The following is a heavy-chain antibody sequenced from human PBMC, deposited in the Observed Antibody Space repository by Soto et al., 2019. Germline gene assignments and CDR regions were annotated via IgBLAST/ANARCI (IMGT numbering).Heavy chain of an antibody. CDR3: ASISTSYYYGMDV. V-gene: IGHV4-30-2*01. D-gene: IGHD2-2*01. CDR1: GGSISSGGYS. CDR2: IYHSGST. Sequence: QLQLQESGSGLVKPSQTLSLTCAVSGGSISSGGYSWSWIRQPPGKGLEWIGYIYHSGSTYYNLSLKSRVTISVDRSKTQFALKLSSLSAAHTAVYYCASISTSYYYGMDVWGQGTTVTVSS. J-gene: IGHJ6*02.